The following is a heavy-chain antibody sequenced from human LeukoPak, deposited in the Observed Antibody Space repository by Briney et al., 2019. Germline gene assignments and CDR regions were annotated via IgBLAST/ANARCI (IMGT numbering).Heavy chain of an antibody. D-gene: IGHD2-21*02. V-gene: IGHV3-7*01. J-gene: IGHJ1*01. CDR2: INPDGRDT. Sequence: GGSLRLSCAASGFTFNTYALNWVRQAPGKGLEWVAHINPDGRDTYYVDSVKGRFTISRDNAQNSMYLQMNSLRVEDTAVYYCTSWGDTTAEYFQRWGQGTLVTVSS. CDR1: GFTFNTYA. CDR3: TSWGDTTAEYFQR.